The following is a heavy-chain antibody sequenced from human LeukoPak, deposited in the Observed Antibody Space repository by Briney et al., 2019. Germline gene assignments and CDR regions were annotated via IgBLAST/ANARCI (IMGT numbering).Heavy chain of an antibody. CDR1: GFTFDDYA. CDR3: AKDTGDSSSQGWFDP. D-gene: IGHD3-22*01. V-gene: IGHV3-9*01. J-gene: IGHJ5*02. Sequence: GRSLRLSCAASGFTFDDYAMHWVRQAPGKGLEWVSGISWNSGSIGYADSVKGRFTISRDNAKNSLYLQMNSLRAEDTALYYCAKDTGDSSSQGWFDPWGQGTLVTVSS. CDR2: ISWNSGSI.